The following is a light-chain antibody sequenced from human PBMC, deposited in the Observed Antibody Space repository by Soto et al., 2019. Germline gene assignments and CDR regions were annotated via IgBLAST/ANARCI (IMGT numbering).Light chain of an antibody. CDR3: QQYNSYSPWT. Sequence: DIQMTQSPSYVSASVGDRVTITCRTSQGINNWLAWYQQKPGKAPKLLIYKASSLESGVPSRFSGSGSGTEFTLTISSLQPDDFATYYCQQYNSYSPWTFGQGTKVDIK. V-gene: IGKV1-5*03. J-gene: IGKJ1*01. CDR2: KAS. CDR1: QGINNW.